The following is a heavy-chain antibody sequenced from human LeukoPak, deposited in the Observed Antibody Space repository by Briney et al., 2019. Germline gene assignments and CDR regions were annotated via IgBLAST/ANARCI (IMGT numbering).Heavy chain of an antibody. CDR3: ARDMGYYGSETFDY. CDR1: GGTFSSYA. J-gene: IGHJ4*02. Sequence: ASVKVSCKASGGTFSSYAISWVRHATRQGLEWMGRIIPLFGTANYAHKFQGTVTITTDEYTSTAYMELSSLRSEDTAVYYCARDMGYYGSETFDYWGQGTLVTVSS. D-gene: IGHD3-10*01. V-gene: IGHV1-69*05. CDR2: IIPLFGTA.